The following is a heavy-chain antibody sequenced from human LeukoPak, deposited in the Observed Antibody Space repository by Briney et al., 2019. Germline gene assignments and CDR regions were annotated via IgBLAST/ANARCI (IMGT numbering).Heavy chain of an antibody. Sequence: PSETLSLTCAVYGWSFSRYYWSWIRQPPGKGLEWIGEINHSGSTNYNPPLKSRVTISVDTSKNQFSLKLSSVTAADTAVYYCARGPRLSLWFGEFYTPFYYWGEGTLVTVSS. CDR2: INHSGST. J-gene: IGHJ4*02. D-gene: IGHD3-10*01. CDR1: GWSFSRYY. CDR3: ARGPRLSLWFGEFYTPFYY. V-gene: IGHV4-34*01.